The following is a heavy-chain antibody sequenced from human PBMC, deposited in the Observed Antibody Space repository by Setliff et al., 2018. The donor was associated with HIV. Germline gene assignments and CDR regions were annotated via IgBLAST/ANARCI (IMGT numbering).Heavy chain of an antibody. CDR2: IDWDDDK. D-gene: IGHD4-4*01. Sequence: TLSLTCTVSGGSISAYFWTWIRQPAGKGLEWLARIDWDDDKFYNTSLKTRLTISKDASKNQVVLTMTNMDPVDTATYYCARFYSNYAAFDYWGQGTLVTVSS. CDR3: ARFYSNYAAFDY. CDR1: GGSISAYF. V-gene: IGHV2-70*16. J-gene: IGHJ4*02.